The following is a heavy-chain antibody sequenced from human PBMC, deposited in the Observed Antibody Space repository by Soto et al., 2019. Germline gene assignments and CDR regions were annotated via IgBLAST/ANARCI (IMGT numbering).Heavy chain of an antibody. D-gene: IGHD2-21*02. J-gene: IGHJ3*02. CDR1: GFTFSSYA. CDR2: ISYDGSNK. CDR3: ARARTATDAFDI. V-gene: IGHV3-30-3*01. Sequence: GSLRLSCAASGFTFSSYAMHWVRQAPGKGLEWVAVISYDGSNKYYADSVKGRFTISRDNSKNTLYLQMNSLRAEDTAVYYCARARTATDAFDIWGQGTMVTVS.